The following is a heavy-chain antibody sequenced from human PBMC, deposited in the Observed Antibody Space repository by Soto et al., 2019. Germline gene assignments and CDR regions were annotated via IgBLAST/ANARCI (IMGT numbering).Heavy chain of an antibody. V-gene: IGHV5-51*01. CDR3: ARRHDYSHFDY. Sequence: GESLKISCKGSGYSFTNYWIGWVRQMPGKGLEWMGIIYPGESDTRYSPSFQGQVTISVDKPISTAYLRWSSLKASDTAMYFCARRHDYSHFDYWGQGTLVTVSS. CDR2: IYPGESDT. J-gene: IGHJ4*02. D-gene: IGHD4-4*01. CDR1: GYSFTNYW.